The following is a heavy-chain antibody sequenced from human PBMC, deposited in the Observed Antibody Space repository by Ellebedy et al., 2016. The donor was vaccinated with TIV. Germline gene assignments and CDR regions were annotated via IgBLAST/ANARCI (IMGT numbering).Heavy chain of an antibody. CDR1: GFTFSSYS. CDR2: ISSSSSTI. D-gene: IGHD4-17*01. V-gene: IGHV3-48*02. Sequence: GESLKISXAASGFTFSSYSMNWVRQAPGKGLEWVSYISSSSSTIYYADSVKGRFTISRDNAKNSLYLQMNSLRDEDTAVYYCARDPSQDYGDFAGLGWFDPWGQGTLVTVSS. CDR3: ARDPSQDYGDFAGLGWFDP. J-gene: IGHJ5*02.